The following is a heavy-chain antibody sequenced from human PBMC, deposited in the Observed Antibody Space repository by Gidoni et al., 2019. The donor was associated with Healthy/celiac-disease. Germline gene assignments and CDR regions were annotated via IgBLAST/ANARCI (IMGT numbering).Heavy chain of an antibody. J-gene: IGHJ6*03. D-gene: IGHD1-7*01. CDR2: ISSNGGST. Sequence: EVPLVESGGCLVQPGGSLGLACSASCFPFSSYAMHWVRQAPGKGLEYVSAISSNGGSTYYADSVKGRFTISRDNSKNTLYLQMSSLRAEDTAVYYCVKGRLELYYYYMDVWGKGTTVTVSS. CDR3: VKGRLELYYYYMDV. V-gene: IGHV3-64D*06. CDR1: CFPFSSYA.